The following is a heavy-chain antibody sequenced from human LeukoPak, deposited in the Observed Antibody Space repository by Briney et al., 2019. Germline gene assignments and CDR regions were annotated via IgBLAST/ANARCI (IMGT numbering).Heavy chain of an antibody. J-gene: IGHJ4*02. CDR3: ARDIAPAGLFFDY. CDR1: GFTLSSYW. V-gene: IGHV3-7*01. D-gene: IGHD6-13*01. Sequence: GGSLRLSCAASGFTLSSYWMSWVRQAPGKGLEWVANIKYDGSEKDYVDSVKGRFTISRDNAKNSLYLQMNSLRAEDTAVYYCARDIAPAGLFFDYWGQGTLVTVSA. CDR2: IKYDGSEK.